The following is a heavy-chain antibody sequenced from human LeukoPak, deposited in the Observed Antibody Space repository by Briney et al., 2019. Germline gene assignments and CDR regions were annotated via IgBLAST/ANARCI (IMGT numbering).Heavy chain of an antibody. Sequence: GGSLRLSCAASGFTFSSYGMHWVRQAPGKGLEWVAVIWYDGSNKYYADSVKGRFTISRGNSKNALYLQMNSLRAVDTAVYYCARDPGDYAFDYWGQGTLVTVSS. V-gene: IGHV3-33*01. J-gene: IGHJ4*02. CDR2: IWYDGSNK. CDR1: GFTFSSYG. CDR3: ARDPGDYAFDY. D-gene: IGHD4-17*01.